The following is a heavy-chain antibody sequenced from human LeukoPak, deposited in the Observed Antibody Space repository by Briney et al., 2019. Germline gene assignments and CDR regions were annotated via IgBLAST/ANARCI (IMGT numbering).Heavy chain of an antibody. J-gene: IGHJ4*02. CDR1: GYTFTSYG. Sequence: ASVKVSCKASGYTFTSYGISWVRQAPGQGLEWMGWINTNTGNPTYAQGFTGRFVFSLDTSVSTAYLQISSLKAEDTAVYYCARDYYDSSGYYPTKYYFDYWGQGTLVTVSS. CDR2: INTNTGNP. V-gene: IGHV7-4-1*02. D-gene: IGHD3-22*01. CDR3: ARDYYDSSGYYPTKYYFDY.